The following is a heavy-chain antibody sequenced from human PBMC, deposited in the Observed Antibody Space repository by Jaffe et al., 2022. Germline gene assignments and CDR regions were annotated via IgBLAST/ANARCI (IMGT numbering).Heavy chain of an antibody. Sequence: QITLKESGPTLVKPTQTLTLTCTFSGFSLSTSGVGVGWIRQPPGKALEWLALIYWDDDKRYSPSLKSRLTITKDTSKNQVVLTMTNMDPVDTATYYCAHRPPSDYGDYVNSYYFDYWGQGTLVTVSS. CDR1: GFSLSTSGVG. J-gene: IGHJ4*02. CDR3: AHRPPSDYGDYVNSYYFDY. D-gene: IGHD4-17*01. V-gene: IGHV2-5*02. CDR2: IYWDDDK.